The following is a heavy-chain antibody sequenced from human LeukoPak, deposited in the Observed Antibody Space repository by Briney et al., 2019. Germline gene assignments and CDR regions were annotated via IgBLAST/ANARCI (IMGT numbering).Heavy chain of an antibody. D-gene: IGHD3-16*01. CDR1: GFTFSSYA. CDR2: ISGSGGST. CDR3: ANGGLGPFIFDY. V-gene: IGHV3-23*01. J-gene: IGHJ4*02. Sequence: PGGSLRLSCAVSGFTFSSYAMSWVRQAPGKGLEWVSAISGSGGSTYYADSVKGRFTISRDNSKNTLYLQMNSLRAEDTAVYYCANGGLGPFIFDYWGQGTLVTVSS.